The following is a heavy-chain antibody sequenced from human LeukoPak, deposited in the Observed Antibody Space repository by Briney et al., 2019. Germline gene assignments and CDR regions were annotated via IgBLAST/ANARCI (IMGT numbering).Heavy chain of an antibody. CDR1: GFTFGDYA. CDR2: ISASGNT. D-gene: IGHD5-18*01. CDR3: ARGGSGYSYGHDY. Sequence: GSLRLSCTASGFTFGDYAMSWVRQPAGKGLEWIGRISASGNTNNNPSLKSRVTISVDTSKNQFSLKLSSVTAADTAVYYCARGGSGYSYGHDYWGQGTLVTVSS. J-gene: IGHJ4*02. V-gene: IGHV4-4*07.